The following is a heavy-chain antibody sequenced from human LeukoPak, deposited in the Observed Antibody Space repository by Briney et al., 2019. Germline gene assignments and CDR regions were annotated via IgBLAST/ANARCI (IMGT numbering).Heavy chain of an antibody. CDR2: ISYDGSNK. CDR3: ARDAARYHYYYGLDV. J-gene: IGHJ6*02. Sequence: GGSLRLSCTASGFAFGSYAMYWVRQAPGKGLEWVALISYDGSNKYHADSLKGRFTISRDNSKNTLSLQMNSLRAEDTAVYHCARDAARYHYYYGLDVWGQGTTVTVSS. CDR1: GFAFGSYA. V-gene: IGHV3-30*04.